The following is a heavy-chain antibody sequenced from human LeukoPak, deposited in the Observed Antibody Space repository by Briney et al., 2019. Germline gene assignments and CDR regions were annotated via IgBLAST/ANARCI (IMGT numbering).Heavy chain of an antibody. V-gene: IGHV1-2*02. D-gene: IGHD6-19*01. J-gene: IGHJ6*03. CDR3: ARRAVGNSHYYYMDV. Sequence: ASVKVSCKASEYTFTGYYMHWVRQAPGQGPEWMGWINPNSGGTNYAQNFQGRVTISRNTSITTAYMELSSLTSEDTAVYYCARRAVGNSHYYYMDVWGRGTTVTVSS. CDR2: INPNSGGT. CDR1: EYTFTGYY.